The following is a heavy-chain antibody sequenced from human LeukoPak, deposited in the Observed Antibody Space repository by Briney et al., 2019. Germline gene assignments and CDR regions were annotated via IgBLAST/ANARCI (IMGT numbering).Heavy chain of an antibody. Sequence: ASVKVSCTVSGYTLTELSMHWVRQAPGKGLEWMGGFDPEDGETIYAQKFQGRVTMTEDTSTDTAYMELSSLRSEDTAVYYCATRGGYPPNYGMDVWGQGTTVTVSS. CDR3: ATRGGYPPNYGMDV. D-gene: IGHD3-22*01. J-gene: IGHJ6*02. CDR2: FDPEDGET. V-gene: IGHV1-24*01. CDR1: GYTLTELS.